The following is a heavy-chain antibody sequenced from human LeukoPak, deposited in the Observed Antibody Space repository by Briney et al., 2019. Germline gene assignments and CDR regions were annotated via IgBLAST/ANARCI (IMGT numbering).Heavy chain of an antibody. CDR1: GFTFRTVS. Sequence: GSPSPSCAPSGFTFRTVSLNWHLQPPRPPRAHASYLSSSSTIYYADSVKGRFTISRDNAEKSLSLHMTILRVEDTAVYYCAKVMSADREGYWDGFDLWGHGTMVIVSS. V-gene: IGHV3-48*04. CDR2: LSSSSTI. J-gene: IGHJ2*01. D-gene: IGHD2-15*01. CDR3: AKVMSADREGYWDGFDL.